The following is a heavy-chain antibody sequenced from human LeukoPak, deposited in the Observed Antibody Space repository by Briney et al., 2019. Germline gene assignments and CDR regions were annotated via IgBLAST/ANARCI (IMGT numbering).Heavy chain of an antibody. J-gene: IGHJ4*02. CDR3: AKVSPPGGPYYLDY. CDR2: ISGSGGNT. Sequence: PGGSLRLSCAASGFTFSSYGMSWVRQAPGKGLEWVSDISGSGGNTNYADSVKGRFTISRDNSKNTLFLQMNSLRAEDTAVYYCAKVSPPGGPYYLDYWGQGTLVTVSS. V-gene: IGHV3-23*01. CDR1: GFTFSSYG.